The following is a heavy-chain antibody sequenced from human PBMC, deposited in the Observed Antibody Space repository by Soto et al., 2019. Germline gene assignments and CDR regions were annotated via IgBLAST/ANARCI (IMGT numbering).Heavy chain of an antibody. D-gene: IGHD4-4*01. J-gene: IGHJ6*02. Sequence: QVQLVESGGGVVQPGRSLRLSCAASGFTFSSYAMHWVRQAPGKGLEWVAVISYDGSNKYYADSVKGRFTISRDNSKNTLYLQMNSLRAEDTAVYYCARARNDYSMNYYYYGMDVWGQGATVTVSS. V-gene: IGHV3-30-3*01. CDR1: GFTFSSYA. CDR2: ISYDGSNK. CDR3: ARARNDYSMNYYYYGMDV.